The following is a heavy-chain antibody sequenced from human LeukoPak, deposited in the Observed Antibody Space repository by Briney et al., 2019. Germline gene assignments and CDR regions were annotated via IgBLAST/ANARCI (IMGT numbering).Heavy chain of an antibody. Sequence: VASVKVSCKVSGYTLTELSMHWVRQAPGKGLEWMGGFDPEDGETIYAQKFQGRVTMTEDTSTDTAYMELSSLRSEDTAVYYCATALMEMATMGAFDIWGQGTMVTVSS. J-gene: IGHJ3*02. CDR3: ATALMEMATMGAFDI. CDR2: FDPEDGET. D-gene: IGHD5-24*01. CDR1: GYTLTELS. V-gene: IGHV1-24*01.